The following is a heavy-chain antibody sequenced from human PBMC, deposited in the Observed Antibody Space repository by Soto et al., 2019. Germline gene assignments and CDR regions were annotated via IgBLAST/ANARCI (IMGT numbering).Heavy chain of an antibody. CDR1: GYTFTSYD. J-gene: IGHJ5*02. D-gene: IGHD6-13*01. CDR3: SRGIEYSSSWYWVDP. Sequence: QVQLVQSGAEVKKPGASVKVSCKASGYTFTSYDINWLRQATGQGLEWMGWMNPNSGNTGYAQKFQGRVTMTRNTSISTAYMELISMRSADTAVDYCSRGIEYSSSWYWVDPWGQGTLVTVSS. V-gene: IGHV1-8*01. CDR2: MNPNSGNT.